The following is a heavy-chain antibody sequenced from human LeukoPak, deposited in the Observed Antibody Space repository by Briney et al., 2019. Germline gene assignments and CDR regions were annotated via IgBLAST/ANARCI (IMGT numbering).Heavy chain of an antibody. CDR1: RYTFTSYD. CDR3: ARAGSYGDCADEGGY. Sequence: GASVKVSCKASRYTFTSYDINWVRQATGQGLEWMGWMNPNSGKTGYAQQFQGRVTMTRNTSISTAYMELSSLSSEDTAVYYCARAGSYGDCADEGGYWGQGTLVTVSS. D-gene: IGHD4-17*01. J-gene: IGHJ4*02. CDR2: MNPNSGKT. V-gene: IGHV1-8*01.